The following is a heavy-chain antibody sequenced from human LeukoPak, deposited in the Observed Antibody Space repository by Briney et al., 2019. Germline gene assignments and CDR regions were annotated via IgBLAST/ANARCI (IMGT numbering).Heavy chain of an antibody. D-gene: IGHD6-19*01. CDR2: ISGSGGST. J-gene: IGHJ4*02. CDR1: GFTFSNAW. CDR3: AKVTIEVGGYYFDY. Sequence: GGSLRLSCAASGFTFSNAWMTWVRQAPGKGLEWVSGISGSGGSTYYADSVKGRFTISRDNSKNTLYLQMNSLRAEDTAVYYCAKVTIEVGGYYFDYWGQGTLVTVSS. V-gene: IGHV3-23*01.